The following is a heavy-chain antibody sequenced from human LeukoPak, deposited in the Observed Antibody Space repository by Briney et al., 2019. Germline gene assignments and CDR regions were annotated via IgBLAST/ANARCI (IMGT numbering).Heavy chain of an antibody. CDR1: GFTFGDYA. J-gene: IGHJ6*03. CDR2: ISWNSGSI. V-gene: IGHV3-9*01. D-gene: IGHD1-26*01. CDR3: ARDPYSGNYGNYYYYYMDV. Sequence: GGSLRLSCAASGFTFGDYAMHWVRQAPGKGLEWVSDISWNSGSIGYADSVKGRFTISRDNAKNSLYLQMNSLGPEDTAVYYCARDPYSGNYGNYYYYYMDVWGKGTTVTISS.